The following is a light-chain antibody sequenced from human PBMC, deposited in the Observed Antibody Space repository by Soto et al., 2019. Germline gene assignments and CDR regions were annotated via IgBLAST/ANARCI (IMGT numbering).Light chain of an antibody. CDR1: SSDVGGYNL. CDR3: CSYAGPYTWA. J-gene: IGLJ3*02. V-gene: IGLV2-23*01. CDR2: EDS. Sequence: QSVLTQPASVSGSPGQSITIYCTGTSSDVGGYNLVSWYQHHPGKAPKVMIYEDSERPSGVSNRFSGSKSGITASLTISGLQADDEADYYCCSYAGPYTWAFGGGTKLTVL.